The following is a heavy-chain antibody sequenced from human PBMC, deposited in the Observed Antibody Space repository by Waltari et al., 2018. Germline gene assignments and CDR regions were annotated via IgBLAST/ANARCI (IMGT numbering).Heavy chain of an antibody. V-gene: IGHV3-33*01. Sequence: QVQLVGSGGGVVQPGRSLRLPCAASGFPCCNYVIHWVRQAPGKGLEWVAVIWYDGSHKSYADSVKGRFTISRDNSKNTLYLQLNSLRAEDTAVYYCARDYDSSGLDYWGQGTLVTVSS. CDR1: GFPCCNYV. J-gene: IGHJ4*02. CDR2: IWYDGSHK. D-gene: IGHD3-22*01. CDR3: ARDYDSSGLDY.